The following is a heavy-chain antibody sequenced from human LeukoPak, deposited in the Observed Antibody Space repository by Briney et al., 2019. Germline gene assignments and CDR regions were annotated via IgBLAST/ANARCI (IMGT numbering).Heavy chain of an antibody. J-gene: IGHJ4*02. CDR3: ARDPSTVTMYDY. D-gene: IGHD4-17*01. CDR1: GYTFTSYY. Sequence: ASVKVSCKASGYTFTSYYMHWVRQAPGQGLEWVGWINPNSGGTNYAQKFQGRVTMTRDTSISTAYMELSRLRSDDTAVYYCARDPSTVTMYDYWGQGTLVTVSS. CDR2: INPNSGGT. V-gene: IGHV1-2*02.